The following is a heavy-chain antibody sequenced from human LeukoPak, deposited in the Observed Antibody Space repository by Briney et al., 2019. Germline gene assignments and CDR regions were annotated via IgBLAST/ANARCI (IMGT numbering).Heavy chain of an antibody. V-gene: IGHV3-23*01. CDR3: AKSVDFGGNRYFDY. CDR1: GLTFSSYW. Sequence: GGSLRLSCAASGLTFSSYWMHWVRQAPGKGLDWVSSISGNGRNTYYADSVKGRFTATRDNFKGTLYLQMDSLRAEDTAVYYCAKSVDFGGNRYFDYWGQGTLVTVSS. D-gene: IGHD4-23*01. CDR2: ISGNGRNT. J-gene: IGHJ4*02.